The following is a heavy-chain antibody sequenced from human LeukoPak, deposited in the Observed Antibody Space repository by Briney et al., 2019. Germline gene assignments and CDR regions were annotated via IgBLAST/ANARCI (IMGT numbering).Heavy chain of an antibody. V-gene: IGHV3-30*18. CDR1: GFTFSSYG. CDR3: AKRGCSSTSCYESLDAFDI. CDR2: ISYDGSNK. D-gene: IGHD2-2*01. J-gene: IGHJ3*02. Sequence: PGGSLRLSCAASGFTFSSYGMHWVRQAPGKGLEWVAVISYDGSNKYYADSVKGRFTISRDNSKNTLYLQMNSLRAEDTAVYYCAKRGCSSTSCYESLDAFDIWGQGTMVTVSS.